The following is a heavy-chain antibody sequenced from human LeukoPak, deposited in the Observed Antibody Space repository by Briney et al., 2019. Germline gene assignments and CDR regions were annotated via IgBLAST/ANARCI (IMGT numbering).Heavy chain of an antibody. CDR1: GFTVSSNY. CDR3: VKGSYYESSGHYYSDY. CDR2: IYSGGST. J-gene: IGHJ4*02. Sequence: GGSLRLSCAASGFTVSSNYMSWVRQAPGKGLEWVSVIYSGGSTYYADSVKGRFTISRHNSKNTLYLQMNSLRAEDTAVYYCVKGSYYESSGHYYSDYWGQGTLVTVSS. V-gene: IGHV3-53*04. D-gene: IGHD3-22*01.